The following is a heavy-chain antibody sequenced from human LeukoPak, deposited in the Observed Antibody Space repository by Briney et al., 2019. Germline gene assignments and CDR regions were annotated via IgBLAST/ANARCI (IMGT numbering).Heavy chain of an antibody. CDR3: LRDWYGSGSYWQIRESYFDY. V-gene: IGHV3-15*01. D-gene: IGHD3-10*01. Sequence: PGGSLRLSCAASGFAFSNAWMSWVRQAPGKGLEWFGRIKSKTDGGTTDYAAPVKGRFTISRDDSKNTLYLQMNSLKTEDTAVYYCLRDWYGSGSYWQIRESYFDYWGQGTLVTVSS. J-gene: IGHJ4*02. CDR1: GFAFSNAW. CDR2: IKSKTDGGTT.